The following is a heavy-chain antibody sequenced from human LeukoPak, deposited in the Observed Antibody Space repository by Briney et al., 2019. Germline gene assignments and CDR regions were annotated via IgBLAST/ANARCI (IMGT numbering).Heavy chain of an antibody. D-gene: IGHD3-22*01. J-gene: IGHJ4*02. CDR3: ARAPHFFDTSGSRYYFDY. V-gene: IGHV4-39*06. CDR1: GGSIRSTTYY. Sequence: SETLSLTCSVSGGSIRSTTYYWGWIRQPPGKGLEWIGSIYYSGNTYYSPSLMSRVTISVDTSKNQFPLNLSSVTAADTAVYYCARAPHFFDTSGSRYYFDYWGQGALVTVSS. CDR2: IYYSGNT.